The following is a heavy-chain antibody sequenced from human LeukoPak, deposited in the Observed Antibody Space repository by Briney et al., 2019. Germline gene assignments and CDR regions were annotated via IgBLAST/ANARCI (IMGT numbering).Heavy chain of an antibody. J-gene: IGHJ6*04. V-gene: IGHV3-21*01. CDR3: ARDRNDIPGHYGMDV. Sequence: GGSLRLPCAASGFTFSSYSMNWVRQAPGKGLEWVSSISSSSSYIYYADSVKGRFTISRDNAKNSLYLQMNSLRAEDTAVYYCARDRNDIPGHYGMDVWGKGTTVTVSS. CDR1: GFTFSSYS. CDR2: ISSSSSYI. D-gene: IGHD3-9*01.